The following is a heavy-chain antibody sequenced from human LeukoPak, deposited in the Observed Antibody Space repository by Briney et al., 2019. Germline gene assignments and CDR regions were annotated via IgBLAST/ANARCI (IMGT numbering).Heavy chain of an antibody. CDR3: ARGRYYGSGNPLDWFDP. D-gene: IGHD3-10*01. Sequence: PGGSLRLSCAASGFTFSSYAMHWVRQAPGKGLEWVAVISYDGSNKYYADSVKGRFTISRDNSKNTLYLQMNSLRAEDTAVYYCARGRYYGSGNPLDWFDPWGQGTLVTVSS. CDR2: ISYDGSNK. J-gene: IGHJ5*02. V-gene: IGHV3-30-3*01. CDR1: GFTFSSYA.